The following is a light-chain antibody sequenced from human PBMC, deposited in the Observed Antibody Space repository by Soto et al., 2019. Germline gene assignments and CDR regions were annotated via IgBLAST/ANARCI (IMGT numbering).Light chain of an antibody. J-gene: IGLJ3*02. V-gene: IGLV1-47*01. CDR2: RNN. CDR3: AAWDGNLKGWL. Sequence: QSVLTQPPSASGTPGQRVSISCSGSRSNIGRNYVYWYQQLPGTAPKLLIQRNNERPSGVPDRFSGSKSGTSASLAINGLQSEDEATYYCAAWDGNLKGWLFGGGTKLTVL. CDR1: RSNIGRNY.